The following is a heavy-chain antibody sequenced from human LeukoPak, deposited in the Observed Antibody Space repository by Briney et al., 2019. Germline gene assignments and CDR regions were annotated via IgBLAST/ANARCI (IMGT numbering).Heavy chain of an antibody. V-gene: IGHV4-34*01. CDR1: GGSFSGYY. CDR3: ARRAYDYVWGSYPPAVFDY. D-gene: IGHD3-16*02. CDR2: VNHSGST. J-gene: IGHJ4*02. Sequence: SETLSLTCAVYGGSFSGYYWSWIRQPPGKGLEWIGEVNHSGSTNYNPSLKSRVTISVDTSKNQFSLKLSSVTAADTAVYYCARRAYDYVWGSYPPAVFDYWGQGTLVTVSS.